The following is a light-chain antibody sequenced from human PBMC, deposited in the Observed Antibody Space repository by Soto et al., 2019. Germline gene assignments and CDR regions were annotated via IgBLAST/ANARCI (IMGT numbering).Light chain of an antibody. CDR3: QQDNSYWT. CDR2: KAS. V-gene: IGKV1-5*03. CDR1: QSISSW. Sequence: DSQITQAASTLSASVGDRVTITCRASQSISSWLAWYQQKPWKAPKVLIDKASSVESGLPSRFSGSGSGTEFTLTSSSLQAYDFATYYCQQDNSYWTFGHGNKVDIQ. J-gene: IGKJ1*01.